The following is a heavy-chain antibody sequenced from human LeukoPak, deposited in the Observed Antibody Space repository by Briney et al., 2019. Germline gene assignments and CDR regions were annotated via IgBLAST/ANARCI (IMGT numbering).Heavy chain of an antibody. CDR3: ATTAYYYYYMDV. Sequence: SETLSLTCTVSGGSISSYYWSWIRQPPGKGLEWIGYIYYSGSTNYNPSLKSRVTISVDTSKNQFSLKLSSVTAADTAVYYRATTAYYYYYMDVWGKGTTVTVSS. CDR1: GGSISSYY. D-gene: IGHD5-18*01. CDR2: IYYSGST. V-gene: IGHV4-59*01. J-gene: IGHJ6*03.